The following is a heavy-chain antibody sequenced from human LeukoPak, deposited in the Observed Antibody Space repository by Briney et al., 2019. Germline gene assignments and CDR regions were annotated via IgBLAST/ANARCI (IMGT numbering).Heavy chain of an antibody. V-gene: IGHV3-21*01. CDR1: GFTFSSYS. Sequence: PGGSLRLSCAASGFTFSSYSMNWVRQAPGKGLEWVLSISSSSSYIYYADSVKGRFTISRDNAKNSLYLQMNSLRAEDTAVYYCASDQGYGDYDYWGQGTLVTVSS. D-gene: IGHD4-17*01. CDR2: ISSSSSYI. CDR3: ASDQGYGDYDY. J-gene: IGHJ4*02.